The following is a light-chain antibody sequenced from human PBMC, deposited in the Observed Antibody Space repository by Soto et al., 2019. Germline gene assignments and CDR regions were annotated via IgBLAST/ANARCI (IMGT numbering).Light chain of an antibody. Sequence: EIVLTQSPATLSVSQRDRATLSCRASQSVSSNLAWYQQKPGQTPRLLIYGASTRATGVPPRFSGSRSGTEFTLTISSLQSEDFAVYYCQQYYNWPPYTLCQGTKVDIK. CDR2: GAS. V-gene: IGKV3-15*01. J-gene: IGKJ2*01. CDR3: QQYYNWPPYT. CDR1: QSVSSN.